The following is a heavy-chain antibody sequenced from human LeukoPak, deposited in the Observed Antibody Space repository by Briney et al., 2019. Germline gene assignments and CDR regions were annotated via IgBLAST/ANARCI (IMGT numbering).Heavy chain of an antibody. V-gene: IGHV3-23*01. CDR3: AKNKGSGGYSPFDY. CDR2: ISGSGGDT. Sequence: GGSLRLSCAASGFTFSSYAMSWVRQAPGKGRQWVSSISGSGGDTYYANSVKGRFTISRDSSKNTLYLQMNSLRAEDTAIYYCAKNKGSGGYSPFDYWGQGTLVTVSS. J-gene: IGHJ4*02. D-gene: IGHD3-22*01. CDR1: GFTFSSYA.